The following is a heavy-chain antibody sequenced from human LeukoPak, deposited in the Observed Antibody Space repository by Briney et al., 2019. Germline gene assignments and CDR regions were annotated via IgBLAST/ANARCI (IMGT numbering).Heavy chain of an antibody. V-gene: IGHV4-59*01. CDR3: ARSPNRSGFGEFPDI. Sequence: ASETLSPTCTVSGGSISSYYWSWIRQPPGKGLEWIGYIYYSGSTNYNPSLKSRVTISVDTSKNQFSLKLSSVTAADTAVYYCARSPNRSGFGEFPDIWGQGTMVTVSS. J-gene: IGHJ3*02. CDR2: IYYSGST. D-gene: IGHD3-10*01. CDR1: GGSISSYY.